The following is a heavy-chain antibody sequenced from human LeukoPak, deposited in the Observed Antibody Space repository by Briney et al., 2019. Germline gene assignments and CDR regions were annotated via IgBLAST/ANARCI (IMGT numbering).Heavy chain of an antibody. CDR1: EFTFNVYW. V-gene: IGHV3-74*01. D-gene: IGHD2-8*01. CDR3: LTWADV. J-gene: IGHJ4*02. CDR2: INGYGTMA. Sequence: GGSLRLSCAGPEFTFNVYWMPWVRQAPGKGLGWVSRINGYGTMADYADSVKGRFTISRDNAKNTLYLQINSLRAEDTAVYCCLTWADVRGQGSLVTVSS.